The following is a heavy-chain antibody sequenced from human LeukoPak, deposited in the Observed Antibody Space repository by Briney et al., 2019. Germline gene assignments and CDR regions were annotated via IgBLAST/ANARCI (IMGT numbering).Heavy chain of an antibody. J-gene: IGHJ4*02. D-gene: IGHD3-3*01. CDR2: INSGGGT. V-gene: IGHV3-23*01. Sequence: GRSLRLSFAASGVTCSSDGMKWVRQAPGKGLEWVSTINSGGGTYYADSVKGRFTISRDNSKNTLDLQMNSLRAEDTAVYYCAKDHGDWGQGTLVTVSS. CDR3: AKDHGD. CDR1: GVTCSSDG.